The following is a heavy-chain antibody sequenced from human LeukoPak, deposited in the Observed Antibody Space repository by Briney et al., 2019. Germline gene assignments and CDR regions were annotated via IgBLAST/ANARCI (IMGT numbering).Heavy chain of an antibody. D-gene: IGHD1-26*01. J-gene: IGHJ4*02. V-gene: IGHV3-20*04. CDR1: GFTLEHYG. Sequence: GGSLRLSCEASGFTLEHYGMSWVRQAPGKGVEWVAGINWNGGITGYADSVKGRFTISRDNAKNSLYLQMNSLRAEDTAVYYCTRDPILGAPDYFDYWGQGTLVTVSS. CDR3: TRDPILGAPDYFDY. CDR2: INWNGGIT.